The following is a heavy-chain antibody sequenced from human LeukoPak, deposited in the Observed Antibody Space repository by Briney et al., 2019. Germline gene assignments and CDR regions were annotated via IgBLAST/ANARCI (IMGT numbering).Heavy chain of an antibody. V-gene: IGHV1-2*06. CDR1: GYTFTGSY. Sequence: ASVKVSCKASGYTFTGSYMHWVRQAPGQGLEWMGRINPNSGGTNYAQKFQGRVTMTRDTSISTAYMELSRLRSDDTAVYYFARDLGLFLVVVPAAMGFGNGGRGTRVTVSS. J-gene: IGHJ4*02. CDR3: ARDLGLFLVVVPAAMGFGN. CDR2: INPNSGGT. D-gene: IGHD2-2*01.